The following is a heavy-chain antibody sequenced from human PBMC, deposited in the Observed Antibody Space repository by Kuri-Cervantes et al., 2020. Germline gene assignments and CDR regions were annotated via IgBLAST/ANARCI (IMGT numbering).Heavy chain of an antibody. Sequence: SGPTLVKPTETLTLTCTVSGFSLSNARMGVSWIRQPPGKALEWLAHIFSNGEKSYSTSLKSRLTISKDTSKNQVVLTMTNMDPVDTATYYCAHATRREPFDYWGQGTLVTVSS. D-gene: IGHD1-26*01. CDR3: AHATRREPFDY. V-gene: IGHV2-26*01. CDR2: IFSNGEK. CDR1: GFSLSNARMG. J-gene: IGHJ4*02.